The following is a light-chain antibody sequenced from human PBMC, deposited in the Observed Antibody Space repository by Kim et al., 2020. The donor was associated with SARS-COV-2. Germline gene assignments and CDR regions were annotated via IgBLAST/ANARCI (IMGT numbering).Light chain of an antibody. CDR1: SSNIGSNY. Sequence: ELTQPPSASGTPGQRVTISFSGSSSNIGSNYVYWYQQLPGTAPKLLIYRNNQRPSGVPDRFSGSKSGTSASLAISGLRSEDEADCYCAAWDDSLSGYVFGTGTKVTVL. V-gene: IGLV1-47*01. CDR3: AAWDDSLSGYV. CDR2: RNN. J-gene: IGLJ1*01.